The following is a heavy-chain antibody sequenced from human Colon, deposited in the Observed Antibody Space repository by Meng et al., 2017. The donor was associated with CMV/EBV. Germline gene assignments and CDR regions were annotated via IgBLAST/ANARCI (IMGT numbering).Heavy chain of an antibody. CDR3: ARYEDYCSDTACFLGPYFDN. CDR2: ISTHNGDT. Sequence: SVKVSCKASGYTFTRYAISWVRQAPGQGLEWMGRISTHNGDTDSAQKFQERVTMTTDTATSTAYMELRSLRSDDTAVYYCARYEDYCSDTACFLGPYFDNWGQGTLVTVSS. V-gene: IGHV1-18*01. D-gene: IGHD2-2*01. CDR1: GYTFTRYA. J-gene: IGHJ4*02.